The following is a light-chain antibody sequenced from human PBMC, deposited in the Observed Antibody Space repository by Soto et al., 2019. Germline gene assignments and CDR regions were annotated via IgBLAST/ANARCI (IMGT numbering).Light chain of an antibody. J-gene: IGLJ2*01. CDR2: DNN. CDR3: GTWDSSLSAEV. V-gene: IGLV1-51*01. CDR1: SSNIGNNY. Sequence: QSVLPQPPSVSAAPGQKVTIPCSGSSSNIGNNYVSWYQHLPGTAPKLLIYDNNKRPSGIPDRFSGSKSGTSATLGITGLQAGDEADYYCGTWDSSLSAEVFGGGTKVTVL.